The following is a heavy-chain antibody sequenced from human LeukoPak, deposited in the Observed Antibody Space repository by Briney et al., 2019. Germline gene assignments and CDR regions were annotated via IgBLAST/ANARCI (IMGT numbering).Heavy chain of an antibody. CDR2: IYYSGST. Sequence: PSETLSLTCTVSGGSISSSSYYWGWIRQPPGKGLEWIGSIYYSGSTYYNPSLKSRVTISVDTSKNQFSLKLSSVTAADTAVYYCARVVHDYVWGSYRYRTFDYWGQGTLVTVSS. J-gene: IGHJ4*02. V-gene: IGHV4-39*07. CDR1: GGSISSSSYY. D-gene: IGHD3-16*02. CDR3: ARVVHDYVWGSYRYRTFDY.